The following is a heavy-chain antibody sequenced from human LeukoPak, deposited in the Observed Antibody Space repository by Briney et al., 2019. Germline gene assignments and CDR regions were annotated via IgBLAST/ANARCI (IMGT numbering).Heavy chain of an antibody. J-gene: IGHJ3*02. CDR1: GGSISSSSYY. V-gene: IGHV4-39*01. CDR2: IYYSGST. D-gene: IGHD4-4*01. CDR3: ARHVTVTTQRRAFDI. Sequence: SETLSLTCTVSGGSISSSSYYWGWIRQPPGKGLEWIGSIYYSGSTHYNPSLKSRVTISVDTSKNQFSLKLSSVTAADTAVYYCARHVTVTTQRRAFDIWGQGTMVTVSS.